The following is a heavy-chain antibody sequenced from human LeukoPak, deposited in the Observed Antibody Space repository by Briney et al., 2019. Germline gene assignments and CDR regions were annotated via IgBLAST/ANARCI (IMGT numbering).Heavy chain of an antibody. Sequence: ASVKVSCKASGYTFISYGITWVRQAPGQGLEWLGWISAYNGNIDYAQKLQGRVTLTTDTSTSTAYMEVRSLRSDDTAVYYCARPIDSDGDHFGLYRAFDIWGQGTMVTVSS. CDR1: GYTFISYG. D-gene: IGHD4-17*01. CDR3: ARPIDSDGDHFGLYRAFDI. CDR2: ISAYNGNI. J-gene: IGHJ3*02. V-gene: IGHV1-18*01.